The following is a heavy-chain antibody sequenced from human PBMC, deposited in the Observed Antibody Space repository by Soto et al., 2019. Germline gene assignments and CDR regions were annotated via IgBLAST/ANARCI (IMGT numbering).Heavy chain of an antibody. D-gene: IGHD3-16*01. CDR3: ARGPLGLSARRPFDP. Sequence: QVQLQQWGAGLLKPSETLSLTCAVYGGSFSGYYWSWIRQPPGKGLEWIGEINHSGSTNYNPSLKSRVTISVDTSKNQFSLKLSSVTAADTAVYYCARGPLGLSARRPFDPWGQGTLVTVSS. CDR2: INHSGST. CDR1: GGSFSGYY. V-gene: IGHV4-34*01. J-gene: IGHJ5*02.